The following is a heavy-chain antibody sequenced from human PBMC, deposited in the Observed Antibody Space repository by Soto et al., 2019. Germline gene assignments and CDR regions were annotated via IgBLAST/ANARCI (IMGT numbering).Heavy chain of an antibody. J-gene: IGHJ4*02. CDR1: GFSLSTSAVG. Sequence: QITLKESGPTLVKPTQTLTLTCTFSGFSLSTSAVGVGWIRQPPRKALEWLALIYWDDDKRYSPSLRSRLTITKDTSKNQVVLTMTNMDPVDTATYYCAHHLEATNVDYWGQGTMVTVS. CDR2: IYWDDDK. CDR3: AHHLEATNVDY. V-gene: IGHV2-5*02. D-gene: IGHD5-12*01.